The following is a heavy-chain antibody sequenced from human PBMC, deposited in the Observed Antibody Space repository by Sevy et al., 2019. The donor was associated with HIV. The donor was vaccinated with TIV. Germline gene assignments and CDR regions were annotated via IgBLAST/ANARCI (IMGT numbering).Heavy chain of an antibody. J-gene: IGHJ4*02. CDR2: ISYDGSNK. Sequence: GGSLRLSCAASGFTFSSYAMHWVRQAPGKGLEWVAVISYDGSNKYYADSVKGRFTISRDDSKNTLYLQMNSLRAEDTAVYYCAREEVLLWFGELPPWYFDYWGQGTLVTVSS. CDR1: GFTFSSYA. V-gene: IGHV3-30-3*01. CDR3: AREEVLLWFGELPPWYFDY. D-gene: IGHD3-10*01.